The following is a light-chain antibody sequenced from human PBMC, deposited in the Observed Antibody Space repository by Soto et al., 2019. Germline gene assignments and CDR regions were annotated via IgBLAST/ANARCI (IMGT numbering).Light chain of an antibody. CDR2: EVT. CDR1: SSNVGGNT. Sequence: QSVLTQPPSASGTPGQRVTISCSGSSSNVGGNTINWYQQRPGKAPKLMIFEVTKRPSGVSSRFSASKSGNTASLTISGVQAEDEADYYCCSYAGTTTWVFGGGTKLTVL. J-gene: IGLJ3*02. V-gene: IGLV2-23*02. CDR3: CSYAGTTTWV.